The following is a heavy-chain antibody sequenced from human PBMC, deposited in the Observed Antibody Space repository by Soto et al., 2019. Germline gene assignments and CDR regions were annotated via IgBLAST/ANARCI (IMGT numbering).Heavy chain of an antibody. CDR1: GYTFTSYA. V-gene: IGHV1-3*01. CDR2: INAGNGNT. CDR3: ARESRRFLEWLSGYFDY. D-gene: IGHD3-3*01. Sequence: QVQLVQSGAEVKKPGASVKVSCKASGYTFTSYAMHWVRQAPGQRLEWMGWINAGNGNTKYSQKFQGRVTITRYTSASTAYMELSSLRSEDTAVYYCARESRRFLEWLSGYFDYWGQGTLVTVSS. J-gene: IGHJ4*02.